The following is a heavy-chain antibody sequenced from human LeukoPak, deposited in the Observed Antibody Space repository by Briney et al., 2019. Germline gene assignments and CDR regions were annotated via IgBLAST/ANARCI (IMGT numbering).Heavy chain of an antibody. J-gene: IGHJ6*03. CDR3: ARDGAAAGTLADYYYYMDV. CDR1: DNTFNSYT. Sequence: SVKVSCKASDNTFNSYTVGWVRQAPGQGLEWMGRIIPLFGTTTYAQKFQGRVTITADKSTSTAYMELSSLRSEDTAVYYCARDGAAAGTLADYYYYMDVWGKGTTVTISS. V-gene: IGHV1-69*08. D-gene: IGHD6-13*01. CDR2: IIPLFGTT.